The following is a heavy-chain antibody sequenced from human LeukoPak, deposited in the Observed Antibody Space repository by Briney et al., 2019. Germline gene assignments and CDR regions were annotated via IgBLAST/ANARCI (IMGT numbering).Heavy chain of an antibody. CDR2: IYYSGST. J-gene: IGHJ6*02. CDR3: ARQASVDTAMVYYGMDV. V-gene: IGHV4-59*08. D-gene: IGHD5-18*01. Sequence: SETLSLTCTVSGGSISSYYWSWIRQPPGKGLGWIGYIYYSGSTNYNPSLKSRVTISADTSKNQFSLKLSSVTAADTAVYYCARQASVDTAMVYYGMDVWGQGTTVTVSS. CDR1: GGSISSYY.